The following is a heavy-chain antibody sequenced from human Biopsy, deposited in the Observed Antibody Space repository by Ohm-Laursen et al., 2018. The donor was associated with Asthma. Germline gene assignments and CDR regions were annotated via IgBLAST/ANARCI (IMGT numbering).Heavy chain of an antibody. CDR3: ARAVDYSHYYGIDV. J-gene: IGHJ6*02. Sequence: VSVKVSCKASGYTFNSAGITWVRQAPGQGLEWMGWISVYNGNTKVAQKLQDRVTMITGTSTSTAYMELRSLRSDDTAVYFCARAVDYSHYYGIDVWGQRTTVTVS. V-gene: IGHV1-18*01. CDR1: GYTFNSAG. CDR2: ISVYNGNT. D-gene: IGHD3-10*01.